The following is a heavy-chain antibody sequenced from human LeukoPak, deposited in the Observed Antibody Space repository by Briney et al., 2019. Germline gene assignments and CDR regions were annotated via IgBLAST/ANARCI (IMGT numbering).Heavy chain of an antibody. J-gene: IGHJ3*02. CDR3: AREWLQLGRAFDI. CDR1: GFTFSSYW. V-gene: IGHV3-7*01. Sequence: PGRSLRLSCAASGFTFSSYWMSWVRQAPGKGLEWVANIKQDGSEKYYVDSVKGRFTISRDNSKNTLYLQMGSLRAEDMAVYYCAREWLQLGRAFDIWGQGTMVTVSS. CDR2: IKQDGSEK. D-gene: IGHD5-24*01.